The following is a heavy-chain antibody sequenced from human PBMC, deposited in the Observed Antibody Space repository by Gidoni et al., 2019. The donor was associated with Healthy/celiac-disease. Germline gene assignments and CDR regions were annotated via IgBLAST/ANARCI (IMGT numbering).Heavy chain of an antibody. CDR1: GFTFSSYS. CDR2: ISSSSSYI. V-gene: IGHV3-21*01. Sequence: EVQLVESGGGLVKPGGSLRLSCAASGFTFSSYSMNWVRQAPGKGLEWVSSISSSSSYIYYADSVKGRFTISRDNAKNSLYLQMNSLRAEDTAVYYCARVGSYGEVDAFDIWGQGTMVTVSS. D-gene: IGHD5-18*01. J-gene: IGHJ3*02. CDR3: ARVGSYGEVDAFDI.